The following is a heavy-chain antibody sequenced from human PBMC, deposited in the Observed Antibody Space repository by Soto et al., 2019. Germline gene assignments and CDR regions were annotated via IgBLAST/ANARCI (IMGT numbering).Heavy chain of an antibody. Sequence: GESLKISCKGSGSSFTSYWISWVRQMPGTVLEWMGRIDPSDSYTNYSPSFQGHVTISADKSISTAYLQWRSLKTSDTAMYYRARPPEVGRVVPAAMGFDXFDIWGQGTMVTVSS. V-gene: IGHV5-10-1*01. CDR1: GSSFTSYW. J-gene: IGHJ3*02. CDR2: IDPSDSYT. CDR3: ARPPEVGRVVPAAMGFDXFDI. D-gene: IGHD2-2*01.